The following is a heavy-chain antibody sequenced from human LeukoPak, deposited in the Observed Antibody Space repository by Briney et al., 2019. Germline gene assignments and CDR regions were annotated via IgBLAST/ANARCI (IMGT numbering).Heavy chain of an antibody. CDR1: GGSISSHY. Sequence: SETLSLTCTVSGGSISSHYWSWIRQPPGKGLEWIGYIYYSGSTNYNPSLKSRVTISVDTSKNQFSLKLSSVTAADTAVYYCARTTTDGYNSHFDYWGQGTLVTVSS. CDR3: ARTTTDGYNSHFDY. J-gene: IGHJ4*02. CDR2: IYYSGST. V-gene: IGHV4-59*11. D-gene: IGHD5-24*01.